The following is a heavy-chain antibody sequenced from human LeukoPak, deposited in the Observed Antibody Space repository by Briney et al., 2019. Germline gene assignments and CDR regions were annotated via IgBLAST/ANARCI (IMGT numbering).Heavy chain of an antibody. D-gene: IGHD5/OR15-5a*01. CDR2: IYYSGST. CDR1: GGSISSYY. CDR3: ARHGTLGSSTYPLDY. J-gene: IGHJ4*02. Sequence: SETLSLTCTVSGGSISSYYWSWIRQAPGKGLEWIGNIYYSGSTNYNPSLKSRITVSVDTSKNQFSLKLSSVTAADTAVYYCARHGTLGSSTYPLDYWGQGTLVTVSS. V-gene: IGHV4-59*08.